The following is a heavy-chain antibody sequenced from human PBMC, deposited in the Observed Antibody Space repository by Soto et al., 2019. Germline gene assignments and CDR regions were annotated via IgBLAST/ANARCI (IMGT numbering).Heavy chain of an antibody. V-gene: IGHV3-23*01. CDR1: GFTFSSFV. Sequence: EVQLLESGGGLVQPGGSLRLSCAASGFTFSSFVMHWVRQAPGKGLEWVSTIPPGADVSHYTDSGTGRFTIFRDNSRRTLHLQLDSLSAEDAAVYFCVTRATTATTKWGDFDVWGQGTAVTVSS. CDR3: VTRATTATTKWGDFDV. CDR2: IPPGADVS. J-gene: IGHJ3*01. D-gene: IGHD1-1*01.